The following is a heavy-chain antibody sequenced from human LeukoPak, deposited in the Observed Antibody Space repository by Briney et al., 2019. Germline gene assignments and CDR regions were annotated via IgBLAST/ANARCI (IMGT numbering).Heavy chain of an antibody. CDR2: INPNSGGT. D-gene: IGHD6-13*01. CDR3: ARPGAATVPDWPFDL. J-gene: IGHJ2*01. V-gene: IGHV1-2*02. Sequence: ASVKVSCKASGYTFTDYYMHWVRQAPGQGLEWMGCINPNSGGTIYAQKFQGRVTMTRDTSITTAYMELNRLISDDTVVYYCARPGAATVPDWPFDLWGRGTLVTLSS. CDR1: GYTFTDYY.